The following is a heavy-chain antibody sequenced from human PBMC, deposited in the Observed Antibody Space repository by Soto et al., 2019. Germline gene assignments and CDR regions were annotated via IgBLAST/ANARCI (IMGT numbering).Heavy chain of an antibody. Sequence: ASVKVSCKASGYTFTSYGISWVRQAPGQGLEWMGWISAYNGNTNYAQKLQGRVTMTTDTSTSTAYMELRSLRSDDTAVYYCARDTDHYYDSSGYYEGGYFDYWGQGTLVTVSS. D-gene: IGHD3-22*01. J-gene: IGHJ4*02. V-gene: IGHV1-18*01. CDR1: GYTFTSYG. CDR3: ARDTDHYYDSSGYYEGGYFDY. CDR2: ISAYNGNT.